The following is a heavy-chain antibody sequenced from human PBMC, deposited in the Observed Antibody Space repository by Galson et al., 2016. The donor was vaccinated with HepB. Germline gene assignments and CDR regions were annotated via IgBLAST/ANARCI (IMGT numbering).Heavy chain of an antibody. Sequence: SLRLSCAASGFTVSNNYMRWVRQAPGKGLKWVSLIYSGGSTYYADSVKGRFTISRDSSKNTLYLQMNSPRAEDTAVYYCARNRHCSGGSCYGAWGQGTLVTVSS. CDR2: IYSGGST. CDR1: GFTVSNNY. V-gene: IGHV3-66*01. J-gene: IGHJ5*02. D-gene: IGHD2-15*01. CDR3: ARNRHCSGGSCYGA.